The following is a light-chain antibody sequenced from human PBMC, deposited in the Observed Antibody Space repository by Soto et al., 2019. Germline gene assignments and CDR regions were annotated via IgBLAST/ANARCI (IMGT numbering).Light chain of an antibody. CDR1: QSVSTY. Sequence: EIVLTQSPATLSLSPGERATLFCRASQSVSTYLAWYQQKSGQPPRLLIYDASNRATGIPARFSGSGSGTDFTLTISSLEPEDFAVYYCQQRSNWPPLTFGGGTKVEIK. J-gene: IGKJ4*01. V-gene: IGKV3-11*01. CDR2: DAS. CDR3: QQRSNWPPLT.